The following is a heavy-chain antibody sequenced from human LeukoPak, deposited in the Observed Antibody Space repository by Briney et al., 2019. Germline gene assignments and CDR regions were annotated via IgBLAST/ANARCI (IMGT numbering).Heavy chain of an antibody. D-gene: IGHD3-22*01. J-gene: IGHJ5*02. CDR3: ARLTYYYDSSGYFNWFDP. V-gene: IGHV3-30*02. CDR1: GFTFSSYG. CDR2: IRYDGSNK. Sequence: PGGSLRLSCAASGFTFSSYGMHWVRQAPGKGLEWVAFIRYDGSNKYYADSVKGRFTISRDNAKNSLYLQMNSLRAADTAVYYCARLTYYYDSSGYFNWFDPWGQGTLVTVSS.